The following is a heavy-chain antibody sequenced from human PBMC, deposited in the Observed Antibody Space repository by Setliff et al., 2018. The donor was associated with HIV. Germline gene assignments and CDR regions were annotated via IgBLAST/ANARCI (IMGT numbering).Heavy chain of an antibody. CDR3: ARQVSIPGVAITPVDY. Sequence: SETLSLTCTVSGGSISSGSYYWSWIRQSPGKGLEWIGSIYYSGSTYYNPSLKSRLTISVDTSKSQFSLRSTSVTAADTAIYYCARQVSIPGVAITPVDYWGQGALVTVSS. CDR2: IYYSGST. J-gene: IGHJ4*02. D-gene: IGHD5-12*01. CDR1: GGSISSGSYY. V-gene: IGHV4-39*01.